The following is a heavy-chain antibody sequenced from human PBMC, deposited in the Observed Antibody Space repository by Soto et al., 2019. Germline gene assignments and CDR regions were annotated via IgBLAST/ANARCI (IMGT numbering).Heavy chain of an antibody. Sequence: QVQLQESGPGLVKPSQTLSLTCTVSGGSISSGGYYWSWIRQHPGKGLEWIGYIYYSGSTYYNPSLKRRVTISVDTSKNQFSLKLSSVTAADTAVYYCARGPSPDIVVVPAAMDPYYYYYYMDVWGKGTTVTVSS. J-gene: IGHJ6*03. CDR3: ARGPSPDIVVVPAAMDPYYYYYYMDV. D-gene: IGHD2-2*01. CDR1: GGSISSGGYY. V-gene: IGHV4-31*03. CDR2: IYYSGST.